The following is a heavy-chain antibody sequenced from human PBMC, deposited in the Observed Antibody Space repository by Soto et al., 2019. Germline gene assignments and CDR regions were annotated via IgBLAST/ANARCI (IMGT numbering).Heavy chain of an antibody. D-gene: IGHD5-18*01. CDR2: INHSGST. CDR3: ARGRLGYSYGRKKYYFDY. V-gene: IGHV4-34*01. CDR1: GGSFSGYY. Sequence: PSETLSLTCAVYGGSFSGYYWSWIRQPPGKGLEWIGEINHSGSTNYNPSLKSRVTISVDTSKNQFSLKLSSVTAADTAVYYCARGRLGYSYGRKKYYFDYWGQGTLVTVS. J-gene: IGHJ4*02.